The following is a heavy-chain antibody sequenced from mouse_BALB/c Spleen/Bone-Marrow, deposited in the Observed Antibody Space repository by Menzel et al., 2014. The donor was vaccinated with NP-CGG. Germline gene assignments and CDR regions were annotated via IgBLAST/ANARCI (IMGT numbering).Heavy chain of an antibody. V-gene: IGHV14-3*02. CDR3: ARYYYGSSLFDY. Sequence: EVQGVESGAELVKPGASVKLSCTASGFNIKDTYMHWVKQRPEQGLEWIGRIDPANGNTKYDPKFQGKATITADTSSITAYLQLSSLTSEDTAVYYCARYYYGSSLFDYWGQGTTLTVSS. CDR2: IDPANGNT. D-gene: IGHD1-1*01. J-gene: IGHJ2*01. CDR1: GFNIKDTY.